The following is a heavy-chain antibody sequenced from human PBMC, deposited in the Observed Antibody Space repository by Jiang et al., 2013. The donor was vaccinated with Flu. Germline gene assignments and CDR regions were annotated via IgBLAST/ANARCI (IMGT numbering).Heavy chain of an antibody. CDR3: AREDYRSYSYSLDV. V-gene: IGHV4-59*01. CDR2: IYYSGST. Sequence: KPSGDPVPHLRCLWWLHQYLLLELDPAAPRKGLEWIGNIYYSGSTNYYPSLKSRVTMSVDTSKNQFALRLSSVTAADTAVYYCAREDYRSYSYSLDVWGQGTTVTVSS. CDR1: WLHQYLL. D-gene: IGHD4-11*01. J-gene: IGHJ6*02.